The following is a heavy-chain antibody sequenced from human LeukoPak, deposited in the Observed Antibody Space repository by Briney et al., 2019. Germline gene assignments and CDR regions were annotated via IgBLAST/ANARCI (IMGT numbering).Heavy chain of an antibody. D-gene: IGHD3-9*01. CDR3: ARSYDSLGFDY. J-gene: IGHJ4*02. CDR1: GYSFTTYW. Sequence: GESLKISCKASGYSFTTYWIGWVRQMPGEGPEWMGIIYPGDSDTRYSPSFQGQVTISADKSISTAYLQWSSLKASDTAMYYCARSYDSLGFDYWGQGTLVTVSS. V-gene: IGHV5-51*01. CDR2: IYPGDSDT.